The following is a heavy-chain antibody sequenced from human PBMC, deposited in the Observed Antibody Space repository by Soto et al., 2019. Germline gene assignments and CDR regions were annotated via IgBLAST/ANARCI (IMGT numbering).Heavy chain of an antibody. CDR3: ARGGLRFLESLASGMDV. Sequence: PGGSLRLSCAASGFTFRSYAMHGVRQAPGKGLEWVAGIAYDGGNKYYGDSVKCGFTISRDNSKNTVYLQLNSLRAEDTAVYYCARGGLRFLESLASGMDVWGQGTTVTVSS. V-gene: IGHV3-30-3*01. CDR2: IAYDGGNK. D-gene: IGHD3-3*01. CDR1: GFTFRSYA. J-gene: IGHJ6*02.